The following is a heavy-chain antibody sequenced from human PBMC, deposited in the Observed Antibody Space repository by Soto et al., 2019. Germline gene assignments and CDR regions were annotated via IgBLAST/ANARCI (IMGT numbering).Heavy chain of an antibody. CDR3: SGGWVGADV. Sequence: EVQLVESGGGLVQPGGSLRLSCAASGFTLSGCAMHWVRQAPGKGLVWVSGIDNDGTDSTYADSVKGRFTSSRDSATNMLYLQMSGRGVEGTTSNYCSGGWVGADVWAKGTTVTASS. CDR1: GFTLSGCA. J-gene: IGHJ6*04. CDR2: IDNDGTDS. V-gene: IGHV3-74*01. D-gene: IGHD3-10*01.